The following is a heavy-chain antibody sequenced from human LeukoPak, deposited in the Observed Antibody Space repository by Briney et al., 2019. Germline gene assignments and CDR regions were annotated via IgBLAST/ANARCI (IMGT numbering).Heavy chain of an antibody. J-gene: IGHJ6*02. CDR3: ARVGPPVVPAAIDYYYGMDV. D-gene: IGHD2-2*01. V-gene: IGHV1-8*01. Sequence: ASVKVSCKASGYTFTSYDINWVRQATGQGLEWMGWMNPNSGNTGYAQKFQGRVTMTRSTSISTAYMELSSLRSEDTAVYYCARVGPPVVPAAIDYYYGMDVWGQGTTVTVSS. CDR1: GYTFTSYD. CDR2: MNPNSGNT.